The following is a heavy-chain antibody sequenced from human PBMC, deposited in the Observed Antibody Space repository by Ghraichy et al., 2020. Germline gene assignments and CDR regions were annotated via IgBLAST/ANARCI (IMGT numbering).Heavy chain of an antibody. CDR3: ARDHGSSWEYYYYYYGMDV. Sequence: SETLSLTCTVSGGSISSGSYYWSWIRQPAGKGLEWIGRIYTSGSTNYNPSLKSRVTISVDTSKNQFSLKLSSVTAADTAVYYCARDHGSSWEYYYYYYGMDVWGQGTTVTVSS. J-gene: IGHJ6*02. V-gene: IGHV4-61*02. CDR2: IYTSGST. CDR1: GGSISSGSYY. D-gene: IGHD6-13*01.